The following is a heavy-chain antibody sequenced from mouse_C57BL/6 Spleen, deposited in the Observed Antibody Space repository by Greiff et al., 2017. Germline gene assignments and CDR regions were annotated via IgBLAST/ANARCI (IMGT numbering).Heavy chain of an antibody. CDR1: GYTFTSYW. CDR2: IDPSDSFT. J-gene: IGHJ2*01. Sequence: QVQLQQPGAELVKPGASVKLSCKASGYTFTSYWMQWVKQRPGQGLEWIGEIDPSDSFTNYNQKFKGKATLTVDTSSSTAYMQLSSLTSEDSAVYYCARRATGYYYDYWGQCTTLTVSS. V-gene: IGHV1-50*01. CDR3: ARRATGYYYDY. D-gene: IGHD3-1*01.